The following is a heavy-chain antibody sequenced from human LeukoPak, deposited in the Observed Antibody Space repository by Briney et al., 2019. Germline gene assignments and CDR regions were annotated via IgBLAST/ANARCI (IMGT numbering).Heavy chain of an antibody. Sequence: GGSLRLSCAASGFTFSSYAMSRVRQAPGKGLEWVSAISGSGGSTYYADSVKGRFTISRDNSKNTLYLQMNSLRAEDTAVYYCAKAGWVVVGTFQHWGQGTLVTVSS. CDR1: GFTFSSYA. CDR2: ISGSGGST. D-gene: IGHD2-2*01. J-gene: IGHJ1*01. V-gene: IGHV3-23*01. CDR3: AKAGWVVVGTFQH.